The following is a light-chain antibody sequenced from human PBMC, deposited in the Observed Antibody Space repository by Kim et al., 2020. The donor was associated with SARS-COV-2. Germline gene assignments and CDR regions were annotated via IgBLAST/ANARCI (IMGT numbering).Light chain of an antibody. CDR2: TAT. J-gene: IGKJ2*01. V-gene: IGKV1-39*01. CDR1: QYISNH. Sequence: DIQMTQSPFSLSASVGDRVTITCRASQYISNHLNWYQHKPGKGPELLIYTATSLQSGVPSRFSGGGSGTDFTLTISSLQPEDFATYYCQQGYRTPVTFGQGTKLEI. CDR3: QQGYRTPVT.